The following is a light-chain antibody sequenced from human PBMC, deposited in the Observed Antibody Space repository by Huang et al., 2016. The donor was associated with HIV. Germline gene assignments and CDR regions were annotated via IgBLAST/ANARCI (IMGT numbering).Light chain of an antibody. CDR2: DAS. CDR1: QDIGKY. Sequence: DIQMTQSPSSLSASVGDRVTITCQASQDIGKYLNWYQQKPGQVPKLLIFDASNLETGVPSRFSVSGSGTDFTFTITTLQPEAIATYYWQHYDRLPPWTFGQGTRVQI. J-gene: IGKJ1*01. CDR3: QHYDRLPPWT. V-gene: IGKV1-33*01.